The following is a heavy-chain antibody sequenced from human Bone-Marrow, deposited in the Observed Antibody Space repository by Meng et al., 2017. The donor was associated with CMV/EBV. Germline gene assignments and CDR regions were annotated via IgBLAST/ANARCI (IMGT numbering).Heavy chain of an antibody. J-gene: IGHJ4*02. CDR3: AKGLRDD. V-gene: IGHV3-7*03. Sequence: GESLKISCAASGLTFSSYWMSWVRQAPGKGLEWVANIKQDGSEKYYVDSVKGRFTISRDNAKNSLYLQMNSLRAEDTALYYCAKGLRDDCGQGTLVTVSS. CDR1: GLTFSSYW. CDR2: IKQDGSEK.